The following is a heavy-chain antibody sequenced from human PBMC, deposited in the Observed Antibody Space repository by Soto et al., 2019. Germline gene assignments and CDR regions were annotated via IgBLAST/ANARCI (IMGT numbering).Heavy chain of an antibody. D-gene: IGHD6-13*01. V-gene: IGHV4-4*09. CDR1: GGSISSYY. CDR3: ARGAAARVDDGMDV. Sequence: SETLSLTCTVSGGSISSYYWSWIRQPPGKGLEWIVRIYASGGTNYNPSLKSRVTISTXTXXXXFXLXLXXXTAAXTAVYYCARGAAARVDDGMDVWGQGTSVTVS. CDR2: IYASGGT. J-gene: IGHJ6*02.